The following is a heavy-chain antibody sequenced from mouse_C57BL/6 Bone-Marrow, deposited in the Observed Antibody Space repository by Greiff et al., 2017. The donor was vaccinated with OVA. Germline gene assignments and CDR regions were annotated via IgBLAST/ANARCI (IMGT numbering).Heavy chain of an antibody. Sequence: GGGLVQPKGSLKLSCAASGFSFNTYAMNWVRQAPGKGLEWVARIRSKSNNYATYYADSVKDRFTISRDDSESMLYLQMNNLKTEDTAMYYCVRPHYYGSSPFAYWGQGTLVTVSA. D-gene: IGHD1-1*01. CDR3: VRPHYYGSSPFAY. CDR2: IRSKSNNYAT. CDR1: GFSFNTYA. J-gene: IGHJ3*01. V-gene: IGHV10-1*01.